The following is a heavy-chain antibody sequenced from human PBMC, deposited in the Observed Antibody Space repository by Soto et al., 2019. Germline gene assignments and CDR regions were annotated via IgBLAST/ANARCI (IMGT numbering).Heavy chain of an antibody. J-gene: IGHJ4*02. CDR1: GFTFSSYA. CDR3: AKDADSGGYYDPGYFDY. Sequence: QVQLVESGGGVVQPGGSLRLSCKTSGFTFSSYAMHWVRQAPGKGLEWVLVVSYDGSSKYFADSVKGRFTISRDNSKSTLYLQMNSLRAEDTAVYYCAKDADSGGYYDPGYFDYWGQGTLVTVSS. D-gene: IGHD1-26*01. V-gene: IGHV3-30*18. CDR2: VSYDGSSK.